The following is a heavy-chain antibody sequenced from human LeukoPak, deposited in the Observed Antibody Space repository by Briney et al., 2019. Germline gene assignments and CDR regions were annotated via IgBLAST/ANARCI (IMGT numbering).Heavy chain of an antibody. D-gene: IGHD6-19*01. V-gene: IGHV3-23*01. Sequence: GGSLRLSCAASGFTYSSYAMSWVRQAPGKGLEWVSAISSSGGSTYYADSVKGRFTISRDNSKNTLYLQMNSLRAEDTAVYYCAKYSSGWYGVPDYWGQGTLVTVSS. CDR1: GFTYSSYA. CDR2: ISSSGGST. CDR3: AKYSSGWYGVPDY. J-gene: IGHJ4*02.